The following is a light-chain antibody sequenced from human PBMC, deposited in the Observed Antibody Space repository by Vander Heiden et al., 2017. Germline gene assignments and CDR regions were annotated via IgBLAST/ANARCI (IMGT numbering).Light chain of an antibody. V-gene: IGLV1-44*01. J-gene: IGLJ1*01. Sequence: QLPGTAPKLLIYGNNQRPSGVPARMSGSKSGSSASLAISGLQSEDEAHYYCAAWDDSLDAFVFGAGTKVTVL. CDR3: AAWDDSLDAFV. CDR2: GNN.